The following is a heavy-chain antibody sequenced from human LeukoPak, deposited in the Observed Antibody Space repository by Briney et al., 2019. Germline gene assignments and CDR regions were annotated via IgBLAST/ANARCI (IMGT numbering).Heavy chain of an antibody. CDR1: GGSISSGSYY. Sequence: SQTLSLTCTVSGGSISSGSYYWSWIRQPAGKGLEWIGRIYTSGSTNYNPSLKSRVTISVDTSKNQFSLKLSPVTAADTAVYYCARPIRGYSYNYWGQGTLVTVSS. J-gene: IGHJ4*02. CDR3: ARPIRGYSYNY. D-gene: IGHD5-18*01. V-gene: IGHV4-61*02. CDR2: IYTSGST.